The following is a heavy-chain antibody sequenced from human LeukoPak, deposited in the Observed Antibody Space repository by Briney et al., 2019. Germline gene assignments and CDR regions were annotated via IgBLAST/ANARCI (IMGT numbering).Heavy chain of an antibody. CDR1: GGSFSGYY. Sequence: SETLSLTCAVYGGSFSGYYWSWIRQPPGRGLEWIGEINHSGSTNYNPSLKSRVTISVDTSKNQFSLKLSSVTAADTAVYYCARRFPRVNPEYYYDSSGYYLDYWGQGTLLTVSS. CDR3: ARRFPRVNPEYYYDSSGYYLDY. J-gene: IGHJ4*02. D-gene: IGHD3-22*01. V-gene: IGHV4-34*01. CDR2: INHSGST.